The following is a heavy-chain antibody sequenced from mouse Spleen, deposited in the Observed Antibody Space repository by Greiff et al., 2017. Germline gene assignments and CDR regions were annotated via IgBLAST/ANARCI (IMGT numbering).Heavy chain of an antibody. CDR3: ARHGGDYAMDY. Sequence: EVKLVESGGDLVKPGGSLKLSCAASGFTFSSYGMSWVRQTPDKRLEWVATISSGGSYTYYPDSVKGRFTISRDNARNTLYLQMSSLRSEDTAMYYCARHGGDYAMDYWGQGTSVTVSS. J-gene: IGHJ4*01. CDR1: GFTFSSYG. CDR2: ISSGGSYT. V-gene: IGHV5-6*01.